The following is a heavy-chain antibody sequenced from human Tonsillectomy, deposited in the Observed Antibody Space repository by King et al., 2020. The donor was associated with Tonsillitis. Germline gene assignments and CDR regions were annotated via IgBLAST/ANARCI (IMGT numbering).Heavy chain of an antibody. CDR3: ATDPDYGDYHDAFAI. CDR2: ISSSSSYI. V-gene: IGHV3-21*01. CDR1: GFTFSSYS. D-gene: IGHD4-17*01. Sequence: EVQLVESGGGLVKPGGSLRLSCAASGFTFSSYSMNWVRQAPGKGLEWVSSISSSSSYIYYADSVKGRFTISRDNAKNSLYLQMNSLRAEDTAVYYCATDPDYGDYHDAFAIWGQGTMVTVSS. J-gene: IGHJ3*02.